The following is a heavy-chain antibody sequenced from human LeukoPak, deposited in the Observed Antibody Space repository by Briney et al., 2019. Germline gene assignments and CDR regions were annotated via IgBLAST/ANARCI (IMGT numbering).Heavy chain of an antibody. CDR1: GGSISSYY. D-gene: IGHD3-9*01. V-gene: IGHV4-4*07. J-gene: IGHJ3*02. CDR2: IYTSGST. CDR3: ARDLLYFDWSDHDAFDI. Sequence: SETLSLTCTVSGGSISSYYWSWIRQPAGKGLEWIGRIYTSGSTNYNPSLKSRVTMSVDTSKNQFSLKLSSVTAADTAVYYCARDLLYFDWSDHDAFDIWGQGTMVTVSS.